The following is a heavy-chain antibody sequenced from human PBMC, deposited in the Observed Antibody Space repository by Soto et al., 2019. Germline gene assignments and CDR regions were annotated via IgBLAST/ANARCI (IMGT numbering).Heavy chain of an antibody. J-gene: IGHJ4*02. V-gene: IGHV1-46*02. CDR3: ARVELKRHDYNFHPFNY. D-gene: IGHD3-16*01. Sequence: GASVKVSCKTSGDNFNRLYIHWVRQAPGQGLEWVGIINPGSGSTTYAQKFQGRVTMTGDTSTSTVNMELSSLRSEDTAVYYCARVELKRHDYNFHPFNYWRLETLDPVSS. CDR2: INPGSGST. CDR1: GDNFNRLY.